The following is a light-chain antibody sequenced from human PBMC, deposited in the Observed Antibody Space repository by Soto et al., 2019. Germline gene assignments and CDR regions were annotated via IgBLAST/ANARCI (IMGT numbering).Light chain of an antibody. CDR3: QSYDSSLSGYV. Sequence: QSVLTQPPSVSGAPGQRVTISCTGSSSNIGAGYDVHWYQQLPGTAPKLLIYDNTNRPSGVPDRFSGSKSGTSASLAITGLKAEDEGDYYCQSYDSSLSGYVFGTGTKLTVL. CDR2: DNT. V-gene: IGLV1-40*01. J-gene: IGLJ1*01. CDR1: SSNIGAGYD.